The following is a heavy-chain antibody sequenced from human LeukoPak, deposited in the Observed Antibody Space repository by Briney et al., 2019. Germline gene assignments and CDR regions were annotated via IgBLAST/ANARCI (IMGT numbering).Heavy chain of an antibody. CDR2: INHSGST. Sequence: SETLSLTCAVYGGSFSGYYWSWIRQPPGKGLEWIGEINHSGSTNYNPSLKSRVTISVDTSKNQFSLKLGSVTAADTAVYYCARGAPSRTRPTPFDYWGQGTLVTVSS. D-gene: IGHD1-14*01. V-gene: IGHV4-34*01. CDR3: ARGAPSRTRPTPFDY. J-gene: IGHJ4*02. CDR1: GGSFSGYY.